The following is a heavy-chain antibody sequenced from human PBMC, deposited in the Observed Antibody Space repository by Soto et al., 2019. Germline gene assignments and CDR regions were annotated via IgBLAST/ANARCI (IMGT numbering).Heavy chain of an antibody. J-gene: IGHJ6*02. V-gene: IGHV3-33*01. CDR1: GFTFSSYG. D-gene: IGHD6-13*01. Sequence: GGSLRLSCASSGFTFSSYGMHLVRQAPGKGLEWVAVIWYDGSNKYYADSVKGRFTISRDNSKNTLYLQMNSLRAEDTAVYYCAREGTEAAAGGYYYSGMDVWGQGTTVIVSS. CDR2: IWYDGSNK. CDR3: AREGTEAAAGGYYYSGMDV.